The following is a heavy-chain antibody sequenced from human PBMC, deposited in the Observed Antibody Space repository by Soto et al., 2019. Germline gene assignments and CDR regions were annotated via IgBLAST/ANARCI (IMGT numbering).Heavy chain of an antibody. Sequence: ASVKVSCKASGYTFTSYDINWVRQATGQGLEWMGWMNPNSGNTGYAQKFQGRVTMTRNTSISTAYMELSSLRSEDTAVYYCARGRSSGYYLTYWGQGTLVTVSS. V-gene: IGHV1-8*01. CDR3: ARGRSSGYYLTY. D-gene: IGHD3-22*01. J-gene: IGHJ4*02. CDR1: GYTFTSYD. CDR2: MNPNSGNT.